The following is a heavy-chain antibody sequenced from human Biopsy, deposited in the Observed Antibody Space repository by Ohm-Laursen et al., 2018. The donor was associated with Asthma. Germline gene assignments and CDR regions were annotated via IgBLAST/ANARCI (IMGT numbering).Heavy chain of an antibody. CDR1: SGSGGYMRSGNYY. V-gene: IGHV4-39*07. D-gene: IGHD4-17*01. Sequence: SETLSLTCSLSSGSGGYMRSGNYYWGWIRQPPGKGLEWIGSLHYSGGPYYTFYNPSLKSRVSISLDTSKNQFSLSLTSVTAADTAVYYCARTTYGHDGFDPWGQGTLVTVSS. CDR2: LHYSGGP. J-gene: IGHJ5*02. CDR3: ARTTYGHDGFDP.